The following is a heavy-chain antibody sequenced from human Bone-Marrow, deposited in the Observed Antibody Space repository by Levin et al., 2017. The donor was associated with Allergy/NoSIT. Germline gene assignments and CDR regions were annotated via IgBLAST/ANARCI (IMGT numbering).Heavy chain of an antibody. Sequence: GGSLRLSCAASGFTVGNNYMSWVRQAPGKGLVWVSRISSDGTTTRYADSVKGRFTISRDNAKNTLYLQMNSLRAEDTAVYYCARDQAGIDYWGQGTLVTVSS. CDR1: GFTVGNNY. D-gene: IGHD6-13*01. J-gene: IGHJ4*02. V-gene: IGHV3-74*01. CDR3: ARDQAGIDY. CDR2: ISSDGTTT.